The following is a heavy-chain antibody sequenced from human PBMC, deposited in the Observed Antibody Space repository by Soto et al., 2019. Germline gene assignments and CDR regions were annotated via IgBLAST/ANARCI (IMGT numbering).Heavy chain of an antibody. J-gene: IGHJ4*02. Sequence: SETLSITCTFSGGSISNYFCNWIRQPAGKGLEWIGLIDNSGSTNYNPSLTSRITMSADTSRNQFSLKLNSVTAADTAVYYCARGGQDFWSGPFDYWGQGAMVTVSS. D-gene: IGHD3-3*01. V-gene: IGHV4-4*07. CDR2: IDNSGST. CDR1: GGSISNYF. CDR3: ARGGQDFWSGPFDY.